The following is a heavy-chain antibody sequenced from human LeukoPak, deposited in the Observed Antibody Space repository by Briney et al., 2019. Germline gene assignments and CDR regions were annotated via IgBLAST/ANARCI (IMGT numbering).Heavy chain of an antibody. Sequence: GASVKVSCKASGYTFTGYYMHWVRQAPGKGLEWMGGFDPEDGETIYAQKFQGRVTMTEDTSTDTAYMELSSLRSEDTAAYYCATDYYDSSGYNVGWGQGTLVTVSS. CDR3: ATDYYDSSGYNVG. CDR2: FDPEDGET. D-gene: IGHD3-22*01. J-gene: IGHJ4*02. CDR1: GYTFTGYY. V-gene: IGHV1-24*01.